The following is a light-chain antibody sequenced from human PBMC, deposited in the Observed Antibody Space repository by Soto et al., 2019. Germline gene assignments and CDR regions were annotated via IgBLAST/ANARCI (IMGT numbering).Light chain of an antibody. CDR2: GNN. Sequence: QSVLTQPPSVSGAPGQSVTISCTGSSSNIGAGYNVHWYQQLPGTAPKLLIYGNNNRPSGVPDRFSGSKSGTSASLVITGLQAEDEADYYCQSFDSSLSASVFGGGTKLTVL. CDR3: QSFDSSLSASV. V-gene: IGLV1-40*01. CDR1: SSNIGAGYN. J-gene: IGLJ2*01.